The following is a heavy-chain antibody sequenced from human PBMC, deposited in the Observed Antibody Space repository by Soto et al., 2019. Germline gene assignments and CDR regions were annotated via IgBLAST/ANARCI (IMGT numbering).Heavy chain of an antibody. CDR3: TKEHSPGYADH. Sequence: PWGSLPLSCASSVFTFSSYSMNWVRQAPGKGLEWVSTISRGGAYTHYADSVEGRFTISRDNSKNILYLDMRSLRGEDTAFYYCTKEHSPGYADHWGQGTLVTVSS. D-gene: IGHD3-9*01. V-gene: IGHV3-23*01. CDR2: ISRGGAYT. CDR1: VFTFSSYS. J-gene: IGHJ1*01.